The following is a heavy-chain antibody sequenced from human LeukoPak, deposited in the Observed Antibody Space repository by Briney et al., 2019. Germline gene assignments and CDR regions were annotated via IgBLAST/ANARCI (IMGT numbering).Heavy chain of an antibody. CDR3: AKVAKYYYGPETYYFFEQ. J-gene: IGHJ4*02. V-gene: IGHV3-7*01. CDR1: GFPFSTYW. D-gene: IGHD3-10*01. Sequence: GESLRFSCAASGFPFSTYWMSWVRQAPGKGLEWVANINQDGTEKYYVDSVKGRFTISRDYAKNSLYLQMNSLRVEDTAVYYCAKVAKYYYGPETYYFFEQWGQGTPVTASS. CDR2: INQDGTEK.